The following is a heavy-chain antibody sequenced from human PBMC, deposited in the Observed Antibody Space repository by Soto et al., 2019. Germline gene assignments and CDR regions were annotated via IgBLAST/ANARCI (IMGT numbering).Heavy chain of an antibody. CDR3: TTEVNGYNSGTGPDY. V-gene: IGHV3-15*07. CDR2: IKSKTDGGTT. D-gene: IGHD5-12*01. J-gene: IGHJ4*02. Sequence: GSLRLSCAASGFTFSNAWMNWVRQAPGKGLEWVGRIKSKTDGGTTDYAAPVKGRFTISRDDSKNTLYLQMNSLKTEDTAVYYCTTEVNGYNSGTGPDYWGQGTLVTVSS. CDR1: GFTFSNAW.